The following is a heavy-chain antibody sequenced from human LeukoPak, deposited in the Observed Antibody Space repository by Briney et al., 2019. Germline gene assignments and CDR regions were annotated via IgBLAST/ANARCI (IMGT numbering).Heavy chain of an antibody. J-gene: IGHJ6*02. CDR1: GFTFSSYV. CDR2: ISDDGSKK. D-gene: IGHD3-16*01. Sequence: PGRSLRLSCAASGFTFSSYVMHWVRQAPGKGLGGVAVISDDGSKKNYVDSVKGRFTISRETSNNMVYLQMSSLRPEDTAVYYCARALGPGPYFGMDVWGQGTTVTVSS. V-gene: IGHV3-30*04. CDR3: ARALGPGPYFGMDV.